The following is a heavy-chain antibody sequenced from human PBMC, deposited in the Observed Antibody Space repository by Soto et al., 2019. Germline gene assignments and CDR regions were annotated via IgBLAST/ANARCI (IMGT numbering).Heavy chain of an antibody. Sequence: PGGSLRLSCAASGFTFSSYAMSWVRQAPWKGLEWVSAISGSGGSTYYADSVKGRFTISRDNSKNTLYLQMNSLRAEDTAVYYCAREYYDILTGYYKGLIDYWGQGTLVTVSS. CDR3: AREYYDILTGYYKGLIDY. D-gene: IGHD3-9*01. CDR1: GFTFSSYA. V-gene: IGHV3-23*01. J-gene: IGHJ4*02. CDR2: ISGSGGST.